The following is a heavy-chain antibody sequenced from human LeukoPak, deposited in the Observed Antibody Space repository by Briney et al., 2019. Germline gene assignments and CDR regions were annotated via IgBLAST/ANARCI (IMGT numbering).Heavy chain of an antibody. CDR1: GFTFSNYA. CDR3: AREGYCSGGSCYFVDY. CDR2: ISYDGSNK. V-gene: IGHV3-30*14. J-gene: IGHJ4*02. Sequence: SGGSLRLSCIASGFTFSNYAIHWVRQAPGKGLEWVAVISYDGSNKYYADSVKGRFTISRDNSKNTLYLQMNSLRAEDTAVYYCAREGYCSGGSCYFVDYWGQGTLVTVSS. D-gene: IGHD2-15*01.